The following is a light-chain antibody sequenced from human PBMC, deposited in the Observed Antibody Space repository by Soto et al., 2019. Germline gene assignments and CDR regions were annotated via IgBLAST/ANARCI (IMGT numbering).Light chain of an antibody. CDR2: NAF. CDR3: QKYGSSIT. Sequence: EDVVTQSPGTLSFSPGERATLSCRTSQYVSNDYVAWYQQKPGQAPRLLIYNAFNRATGVPDRFSGSGSGTGFTLTISRLEPEDFAVYYCQKYGSSITFGGGTKVDIK. J-gene: IGKJ4*01. V-gene: IGKV3-20*01. CDR1: QYVSNDY.